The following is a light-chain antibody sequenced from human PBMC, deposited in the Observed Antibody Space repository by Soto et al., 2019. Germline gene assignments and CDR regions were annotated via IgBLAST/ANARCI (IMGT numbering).Light chain of an antibody. J-gene: IGKJ1*01. CDR1: QSVSSSY. V-gene: IGKV3-20*01. CDR3: PQYGSSWT. Sequence: EIVLTQSPGTLSLSPGERATLSCRASQSVSSSYLAWYQQKPGQAPRLLIYGASSRATGIPDRVSGSGSGTDFTLTISRLEPEDFAVYYCPQYGSSWTFGQGTKVEIK. CDR2: GAS.